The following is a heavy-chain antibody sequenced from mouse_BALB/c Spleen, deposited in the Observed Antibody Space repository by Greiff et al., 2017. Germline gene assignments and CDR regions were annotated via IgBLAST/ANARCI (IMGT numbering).Heavy chain of an antibody. V-gene: IGHV2-9*02. CDR1: GFSLTSYG. D-gene: IGHD2-14*01. CDR3: ARGRDYRYDGRGAMDY. Sequence: VQLVESGPGLVAPSQSLSITCNVSGFSLTSYGVHWVRQPPGKGLEWLGVIWAGGSTNYNSALMSRLSISKDNSKSQVFLKMNSLQTDDTAMYYCARGRDYRYDGRGAMDYWGQGTSVTVSS. J-gene: IGHJ4*01. CDR2: IWAGGST.